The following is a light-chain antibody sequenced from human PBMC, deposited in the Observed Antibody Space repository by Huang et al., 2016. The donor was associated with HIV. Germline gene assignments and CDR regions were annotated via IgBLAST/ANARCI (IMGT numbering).Light chain of an antibody. CDR3: QQYNSWAPWT. CDR1: QSVSSN. CDR2: GAS. J-gene: IGKJ1*01. V-gene: IGKV3-15*01. Sequence: EIVMTQSPGTLSVSPGERATRFCRASQSVSSNLAWYQQRTGQAPRPLIYGASAKANGIPAEFGGGGSGTEFTLTISSLQSEDFAVYYCQQYNSWAPWTFGQGTKVDMK.